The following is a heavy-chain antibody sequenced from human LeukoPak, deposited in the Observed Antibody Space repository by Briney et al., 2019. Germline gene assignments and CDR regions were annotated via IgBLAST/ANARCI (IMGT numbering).Heavy chain of an antibody. V-gene: IGHV1-46*01. CDR1: GYTFTSYY. CDR2: INPSGGST. CDR3: AREGYMGVGYYDSSGYYGDY. D-gene: IGHD3-22*01. J-gene: IGHJ4*02. Sequence: ASVKVSCKASGYTFTSYYMHWVRQAPGQGLEWMGIINPSGGSTSYAQKFQGRVIMTRDTSTSTVYMELSSLRSEDTAVYYCAREGYMGVGYYDSSGYYGDYWGQGTLVTVSS.